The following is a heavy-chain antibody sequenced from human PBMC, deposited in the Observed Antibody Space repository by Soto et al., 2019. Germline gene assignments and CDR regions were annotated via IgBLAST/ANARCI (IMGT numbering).Heavy chain of an antibody. V-gene: IGHV1-8*01. D-gene: IGHD5-12*01. CDR3: TRPKSSGHNTLDY. CDR2: MNPKSGNT. CDR1: GYTFNAND. J-gene: IGHJ4*02. Sequence: QVQLVQSGAEVKTSGASVKVSCKASGYTFNANDINWVRQAPGQGLEWMGWMNPKSGNTGYAEEFQGRVTLTRNTSISTAYMEVSSLKSEDTAIYYCTRPKSSGHNTLDYWGQGTLLTVSS.